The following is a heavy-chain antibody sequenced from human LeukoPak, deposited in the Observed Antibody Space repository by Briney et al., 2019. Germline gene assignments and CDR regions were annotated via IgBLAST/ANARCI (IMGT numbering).Heavy chain of an antibody. J-gene: IGHJ5*01. CDR2: LSQTGDDT. CDR1: GFIFTTYA. D-gene: IGHD3-22*01. Sequence: GGSLSLSCSASGFIFTTYAMSWVRQAPGKGLEWVSTLSQTGDDTYYADSVKGRFTISRDNSKNTLYLQMNSLRAEDTAVYYCAKLTPYYSSRWFDSWGQGTLVIVSS. V-gene: IGHV3-23*01. CDR3: AKLTPYYSSRWFDS.